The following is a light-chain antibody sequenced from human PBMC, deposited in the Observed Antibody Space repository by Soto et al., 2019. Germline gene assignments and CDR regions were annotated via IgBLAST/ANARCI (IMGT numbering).Light chain of an antibody. V-gene: IGKV1-39*01. CDR3: QQSYSTPRT. Sequence: DIQMTQSPSSLSASVRDRVTITCRASQSISSSLNWYQQKPGKAPKLLIYAASSLQSGVPSRFSGNRSGTDVTLTISSLQPEDFATYYCQQSYSTPRTFGQGTKVDIK. J-gene: IGKJ1*01. CDR1: QSISSS. CDR2: AAS.